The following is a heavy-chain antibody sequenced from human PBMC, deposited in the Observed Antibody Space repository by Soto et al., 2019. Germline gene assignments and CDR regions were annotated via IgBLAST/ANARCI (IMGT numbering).Heavy chain of an antibody. D-gene: IGHD6-25*01. V-gene: IGHV1-18*01. CDR1: GYTFTSFG. CDR3: ARNSPLQQPLAANFDY. Sequence: QVQLVQSGAEVKKPGASVKVSCKASGYTFTSFGISWVRQAPGQGLEWMGWISAYNDNTDYAQKRQGRVTMTTDTSTNTAYMELRSLRSDDTAVYYCARNSPLQQPLAANFDYWGQGTLVTVSS. J-gene: IGHJ4*02. CDR2: ISAYNDNT.